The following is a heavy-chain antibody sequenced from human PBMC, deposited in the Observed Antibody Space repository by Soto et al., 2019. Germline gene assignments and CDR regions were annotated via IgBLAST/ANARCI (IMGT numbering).Heavy chain of an antibody. D-gene: IGHD3-22*01. CDR2: IKSKTDGGTT. CDR3: TTEARITMIVVVSDAFDI. CDR1: GFTFSNAW. J-gene: IGHJ3*02. V-gene: IGHV3-15*07. Sequence: EVQLVESGGGLVKPGGSLRLSCAASGFTFSNAWMNWVRQAPGKGLEWVGRIKSKTDGGTTDYAAPVKGRVTIVRDDSKNKLYLQMNSLKTEDTAVYYCTTEARITMIVVVSDAFDIWGQGTMVTVSS.